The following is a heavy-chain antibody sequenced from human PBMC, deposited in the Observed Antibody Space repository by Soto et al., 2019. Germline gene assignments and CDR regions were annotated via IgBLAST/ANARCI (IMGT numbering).Heavy chain of an antibody. J-gene: IGHJ6*02. CDR1: GGTFSSYA. CDR3: ARGGRTYNWNYGSNYYYYGMDV. CDR2: IIPIFGTA. V-gene: IGHV1-69*13. Sequence: GASVKVSCKASGGTFSSYAISWVRQAPGQGLEWMGGIIPIFGTANYAQKFQGRVTITADESTSTAYMELSSLRSEDTAVYYCARGGRTYNWNYGSNYYYYGMDVWGHGTTVTVSS. D-gene: IGHD1-7*01.